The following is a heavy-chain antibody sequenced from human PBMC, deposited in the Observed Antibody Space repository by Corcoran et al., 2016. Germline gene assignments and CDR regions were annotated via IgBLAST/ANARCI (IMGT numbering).Heavy chain of an antibody. V-gene: IGHV3-48*02. D-gene: IGHD2-2*01. CDR2: ISSSSSTI. Sequence: EVQLVESGGGLVQPGGSLRLSCAASGFTFSSYSMNWVRQAPGKGLEWVSYISSSSSTIYYADSVKGRFTISRDNAKNSLYLQRNSLRNEDTAVYYCARDTGDSVVVPAYGMDVWGQGTTVTVSS. J-gene: IGHJ6*02. CDR1: GFTFSSYS. CDR3: ARDTGDSVVVPAYGMDV.